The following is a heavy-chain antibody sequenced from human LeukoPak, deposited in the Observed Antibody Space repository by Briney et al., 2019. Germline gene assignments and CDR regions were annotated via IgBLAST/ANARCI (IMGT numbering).Heavy chain of an antibody. D-gene: IGHD1-26*01. CDR2: IKSDGSTT. CDR1: GFTFSRYW. Sequence: PGGSLRLSCAASGFTFSRYWMYWVRHAPGKGLVYVSRIKSDGSTTNYAGSVKGRFTISRDNAKNTLYLQMNSLRDEGTAVYYCASELVVGYWGLGTLVTVSS. V-gene: IGHV3-74*01. J-gene: IGHJ4*02. CDR3: ASELVVGY.